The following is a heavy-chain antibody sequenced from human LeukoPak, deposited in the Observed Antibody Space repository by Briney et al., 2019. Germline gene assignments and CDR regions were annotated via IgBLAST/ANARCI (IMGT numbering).Heavy chain of an antibody. D-gene: IGHD6-19*01. Sequence: KTSETLSLTCTVSGASITSYSWTWIRQPQGKGLELIGYVYSSGGTNYNPSLRSRVTISLDTSKNQFSLKLTSVTPADTAIYYCARDSSGWYRYAFDIWGQGTMVTVSS. CDR1: GASITSYS. V-gene: IGHV4-59*01. J-gene: IGHJ3*02. CDR2: VYSSGGT. CDR3: ARDSSGWYRYAFDI.